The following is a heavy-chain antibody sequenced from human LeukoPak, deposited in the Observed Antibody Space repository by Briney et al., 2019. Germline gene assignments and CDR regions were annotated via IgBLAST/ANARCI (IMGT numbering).Heavy chain of an antibody. J-gene: IGHJ4*02. V-gene: IGHV1-2*02. CDR1: RYTITRYY. D-gene: IGHD3/OR15-3a*01. CDR2: IDPTSGGS. CDR3: ATITQDWERNY. Sequence: ASVKVSFKASRYTITRYYIHWVRQAPGQGLEWMGWIDPTSGGSTYAQEFQGRVTMIRDTSISTAYMELSSLRSDDTAVYYCATITQDWERNYWGQGTLVTVSS.